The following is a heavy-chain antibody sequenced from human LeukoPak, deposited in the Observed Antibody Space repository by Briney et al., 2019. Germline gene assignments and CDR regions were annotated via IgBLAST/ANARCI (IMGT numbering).Heavy chain of an antibody. V-gene: IGHV4-31*03. CDR3: ARVKYYYDSSGYYKGGPIDY. Sequence: SETLSLTCIVSGGSISSGGYYWSWIRQHPGKGLEWIGYIYDSGTTYYNPSLKSRVSISVDTSKNQFSLKLSSVTAADTAVYYCARVKYYYDSSGYYKGGPIDYWGQGTLVTVSS. J-gene: IGHJ4*02. CDR2: IYDSGTT. D-gene: IGHD3-22*01. CDR1: GGSISSGGYY.